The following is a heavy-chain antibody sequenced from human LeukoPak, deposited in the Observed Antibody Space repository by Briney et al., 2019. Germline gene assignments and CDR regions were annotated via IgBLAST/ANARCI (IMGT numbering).Heavy chain of an antibody. CDR1: GFTFSTSS. J-gene: IGHJ5*02. Sequence: PGGSLRLSCAAAGFTFSTSSMTWVRRAPGKGLEWLTYINRDGSDKDYVDSVKGRFTISRDNAKNSLYLQMSSLRDEDTAVYYCARDRGTSGYLPWGQGTLVTVSS. CDR2: INRDGSDK. CDR3: ARDRGTSGYLP. D-gene: IGHD3-22*01. V-gene: IGHV3-7*01.